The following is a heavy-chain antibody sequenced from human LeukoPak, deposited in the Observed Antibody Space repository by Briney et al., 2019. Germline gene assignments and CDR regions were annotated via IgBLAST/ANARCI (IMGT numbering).Heavy chain of an antibody. V-gene: IGHV3-66*01. J-gene: IGHJ4*02. CDR1: GFTVSSNY. Sequence: GGSLRLSCAASGFTVSSNYMSWVRQAPVKGLEWVSVIYSGGRTYYADSVKGRFTISRDSPKNTLYLQMNSLRAEDTAVYYCARESIAARLSRTHFDYWGQGTLVTVSS. CDR2: IYSGGRT. D-gene: IGHD6-6*01. CDR3: ARESIAARLSRTHFDY.